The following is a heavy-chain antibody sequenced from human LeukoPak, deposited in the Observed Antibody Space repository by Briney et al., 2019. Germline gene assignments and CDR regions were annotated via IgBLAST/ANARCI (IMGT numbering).Heavy chain of an antibody. Sequence: GRTLRLSCAASGFTFYDYAMHWVRQAPGKGLEWVSGISWNSGSIGYAGSVKGRFTISRDNAKNSLYLQLNSLRADDTALYYCVKDSYYNILTGYYDYWGQGTLVTVSS. J-gene: IGHJ4*02. CDR1: GFTFYDYA. D-gene: IGHD3-9*01. CDR3: VKDSYYNILTGYYDY. CDR2: ISWNSGSI. V-gene: IGHV3-9*01.